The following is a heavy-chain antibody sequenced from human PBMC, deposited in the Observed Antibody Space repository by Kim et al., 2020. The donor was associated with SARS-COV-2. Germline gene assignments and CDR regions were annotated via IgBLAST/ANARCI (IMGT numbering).Heavy chain of an antibody. D-gene: IGHD3-10*01. Sequence: ASVKVSCKASGYTFTSYGISWVRQAPGQGLEWMGWISAYNGNTNYAQKLQGRVTMTTDTSTSTAYMELRSLRSDDTAVYYCARNRVLLWFGELLAYYYGMDVWGQGTTVTVSS. J-gene: IGHJ6*02. CDR2: ISAYNGNT. V-gene: IGHV1-18*01. CDR1: GYTFTSYG. CDR3: ARNRVLLWFGELLAYYYGMDV.